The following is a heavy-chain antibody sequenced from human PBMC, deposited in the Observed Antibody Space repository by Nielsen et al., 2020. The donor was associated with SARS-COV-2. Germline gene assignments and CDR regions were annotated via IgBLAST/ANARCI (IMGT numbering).Heavy chain of an antibody. CDR1: GFTFSSYW. CDR2: INSDGSST. V-gene: IGHV3-74*01. CDR3: ARSGYSSSWYGAIHY. Sequence: GALRLSCAASGFTFSSYWMHWVRQAPGKGLVWVSRINSDGSSTSYADSVKGRFTISRDNAKNTLYLQMNSLRAEDTAVYYCARSGYSSSWYGAIHYWGQGTLVTVSS. D-gene: IGHD6-13*01. J-gene: IGHJ4*02.